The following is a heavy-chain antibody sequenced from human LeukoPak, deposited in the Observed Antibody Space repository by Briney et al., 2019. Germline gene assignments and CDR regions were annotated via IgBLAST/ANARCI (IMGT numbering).Heavy chain of an antibody. CDR2: INPNSGGT. V-gene: IGHV1-2*02. Sequence: ASVKVSCKASGYTFTGYYMHWVRQAPGQGLEWMGWINPNSGGTNYAQKFQGRVTMTEDTSTDTAYMELSSLRSEDTAVYYCATAPRRQQLVSAFDYWGQGTLVTVSS. CDR3: ATAPRRQQLVSAFDY. CDR1: GYTFTGYY. D-gene: IGHD6-13*01. J-gene: IGHJ4*02.